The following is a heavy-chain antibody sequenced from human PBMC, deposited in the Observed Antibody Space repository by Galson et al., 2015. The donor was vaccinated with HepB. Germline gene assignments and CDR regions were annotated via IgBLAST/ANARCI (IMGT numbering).Heavy chain of an antibody. CDR1: GGTFSSYA. CDR2: IIPIFGTT. CDR3: ARDPGHSGYAIHDAFDV. V-gene: IGHV1-69*01. J-gene: IGHJ3*01. Sequence: SCKASGGTFSSYAISWVRQAPGQGLEWMGGIIPIFGTTNYAQKFQGRLTITADESTSTAYMELSSLRSEDTAMYYCARDPGHSGYAIHDAFDVWGQGTMVTVSS. D-gene: IGHD5-12*01.